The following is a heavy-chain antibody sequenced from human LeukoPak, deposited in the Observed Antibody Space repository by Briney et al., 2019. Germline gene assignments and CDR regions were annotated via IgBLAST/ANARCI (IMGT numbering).Heavy chain of an antibody. CDR3: TRGLDVFDI. Sequence: PSETLSLTCNVSGDSISSDYWSWIRQPPGKGLEWIGHIYYSGSTNYNPSLKSRVTISVDMSKNQFSLKLNSVTTADTAVYYCTRGLDVFDIWGQGTMVTVSS. J-gene: IGHJ3*02. CDR2: IYYSGST. CDR1: GDSISSDY. V-gene: IGHV4-59*01.